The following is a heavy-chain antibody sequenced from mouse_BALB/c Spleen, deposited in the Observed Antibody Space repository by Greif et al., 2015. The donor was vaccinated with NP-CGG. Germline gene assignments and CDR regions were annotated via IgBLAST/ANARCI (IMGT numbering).Heavy chain of an antibody. CDR3: ARPLLLRGTGYFDV. V-gene: IGHV4-1*02. Sequence: EVQRVESGGGLVQPGGSLKLSCAASGFDFSRYWMSWVRQAPGKGLEWIGEINPDSSTINYTPSLKDKFIISRDNAKNTLYLQMSKVRSEDTALYYCARPLLLRGTGYFDVWGAGTTVTVSS. CDR1: GFDFSRYW. J-gene: IGHJ1*01. D-gene: IGHD1-1*01. CDR2: INPDSSTI.